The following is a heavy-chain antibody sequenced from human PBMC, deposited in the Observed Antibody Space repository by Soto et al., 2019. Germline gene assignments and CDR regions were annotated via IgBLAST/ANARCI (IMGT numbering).Heavy chain of an antibody. Sequence: GGSLRLSCAVSGFTFDDNAMHWVRQAPEKGPEWVSGINWKSDIGYADSVKGRFTISRDNAENSLYLQMNSLRAEDTALYYCAISQDRGGRTTFIYWGQGTQVTVSS. CDR1: GFTFDDNA. V-gene: IGHV3-9*01. CDR3: AISQDRGGRTTFIY. J-gene: IGHJ4*02. D-gene: IGHD3-16*01. CDR2: INWKSDI.